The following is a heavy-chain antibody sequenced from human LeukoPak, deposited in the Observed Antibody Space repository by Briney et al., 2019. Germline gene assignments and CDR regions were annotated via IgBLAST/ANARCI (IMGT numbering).Heavy chain of an antibody. J-gene: IGHJ4*02. CDR2: ISGSGGST. D-gene: IGHD6-19*01. V-gene: IGHV3-23*01. Sequence: PGGSLRLSCAVSGFTFSNYWMSWVRQAPGKGLEWVSAISGSGGSTYYADSVKGRFTISRDNSKNTLYLQMNSLRAEDTAVYYCAKDYQGKVVAGTAELDYWGQGTLVTVSS. CDR1: GFTFSNYW. CDR3: AKDYQGKVVAGTAELDY.